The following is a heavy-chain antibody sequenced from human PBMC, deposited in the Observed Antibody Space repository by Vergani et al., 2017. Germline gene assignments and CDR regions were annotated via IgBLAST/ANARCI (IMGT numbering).Heavy chain of an antibody. V-gene: IGHV1-24*01. CDR1: GYSLTEFT. Sequence: QVQLVQSGSEGRKPGASVKVSCQVSGYSLTEFTIHWVRQAPGKGLEWMVGFDAEHGEVTFAHHIQGRVTMTEDRSTDKAYMVLSSLRPEDTALYYCAIVTDYSDISGYYLDYWGQGTLGTVCS. CDR3: AIVTDYSDISGYYLDY. J-gene: IGHJ4*02. CDR2: FDAEHGEV. D-gene: IGHD3-22*01.